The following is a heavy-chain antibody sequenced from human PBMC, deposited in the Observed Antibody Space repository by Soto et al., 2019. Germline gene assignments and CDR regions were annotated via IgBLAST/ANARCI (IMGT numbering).Heavy chain of an antibody. CDR2: ISAYGGTT. D-gene: IGHD4-17*01. CDR3: GKDPNGDYVGACDL. V-gene: IGHV3-23*01. J-gene: IGHJ3*01. CDR1: GFTFSNYA. Sequence: EVQLLESGGDLVQPGGSLRLSCAASGFTFSNYAMSWVRQAPGKGPEWVSGISAYGGTTYYADSVRGRFTISRDNSKATLYLQMHSLRAEDTALYYCGKDPNGDYVGACDLRGHGTVVTVSS.